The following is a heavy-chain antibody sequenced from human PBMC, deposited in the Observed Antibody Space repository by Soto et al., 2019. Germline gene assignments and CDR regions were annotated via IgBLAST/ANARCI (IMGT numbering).Heavy chain of an antibody. D-gene: IGHD1-20*01. CDR3: AHNGLTLSLDY. CDR1: GFSLSTSGVG. V-gene: IGHV2-5*02. CDR2: IYWDDDK. Sequence: QITLKESGPTLVKPTQTLTLTCTFSGFSLSTSGVGVGWIRQPPGKALEWLALIYWDDDKRYSPSLKSRLTXTTXTTKHQVVLTMTNMDPVDTATYYCAHNGLTLSLDYWGQGTLVTVSS. J-gene: IGHJ4*02.